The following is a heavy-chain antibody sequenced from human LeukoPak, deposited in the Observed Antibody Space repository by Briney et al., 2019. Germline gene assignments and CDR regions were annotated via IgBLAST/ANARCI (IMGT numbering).Heavy chain of an antibody. CDR1: GFTFSSYE. J-gene: IGHJ6*03. V-gene: IGHV3-48*03. CDR3: AREGLGEGSYRYYYYMDV. D-gene: IGHD3-10*01. CDR2: ISSSGRTI. Sequence: PGGSLRLSCAASGFTFSSYEMNWVRQAPGKGLEWVSYISSSGRTIYYADSVKGRFTISRDNAKNSLYLQMNSLRAEDTAVYYCAREGLGEGSYRYYYYMDVWGKGTTVTVSS.